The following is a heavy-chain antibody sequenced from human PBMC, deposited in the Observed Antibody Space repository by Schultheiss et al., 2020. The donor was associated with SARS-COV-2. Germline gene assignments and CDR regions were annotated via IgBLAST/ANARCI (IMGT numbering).Heavy chain of an antibody. CDR3: ARLLSRSPLYSSGFNWFDP. D-gene: IGHD6-19*01. CDR2: IYYSGST. Sequence: SETLSLTCTVSGGSISSGGYYWSWIRQPPGKGLEWIGSIYYSGSTYYNPSLKSRVTISVDTSKNQFSLKLSSVTAADTAVYYCARLLSRSPLYSSGFNWFDPWGQGTLVTVSS. V-gene: IGHV4-39*01. CDR1: GGSISSGGYY. J-gene: IGHJ5*02.